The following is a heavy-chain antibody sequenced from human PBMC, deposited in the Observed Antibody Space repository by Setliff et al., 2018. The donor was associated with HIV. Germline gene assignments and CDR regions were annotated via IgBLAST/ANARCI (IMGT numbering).Heavy chain of an antibody. V-gene: IGHV3-7*01. CDR1: GFTFSNYW. CDR3: AREVLRGGDDAFGL. D-gene: IGHD3-10*01. CDR2: IKPEGSEK. Sequence: GGSLRLSCAASGFTFSNYWMSWVRQTPGKGLEWVANIKPEGSEKYYVDSVKGRFTISRDNAKNSVYLQMNSLRVEDSAVYYWAREVLRGGDDAFGLWGRGTVVTVSS. J-gene: IGHJ3*01.